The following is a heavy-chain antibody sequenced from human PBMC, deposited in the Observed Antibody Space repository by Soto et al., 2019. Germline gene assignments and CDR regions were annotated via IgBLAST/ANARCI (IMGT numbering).Heavy chain of an antibody. J-gene: IGHJ6*02. CDR1: VASITSGHW. CDR2: ISDRGSA. Sequence: QVQLQESGPRLVRPSGALSLTCSVSVASITSGHWWTWVRQSPGKGLEWIGEISDRGSAYSNPSLKSRVNLSVDKSQIPFSRRLTSVTAADTAIYYCTRSTHAMNGGSHDMALDDDLVTGMDVWGPGTTVTVSS. V-gene: IGHV4-4*02. D-gene: IGHD3-9*01. CDR3: TRSTHAMNGGSHDMALDDDLVTGMDV.